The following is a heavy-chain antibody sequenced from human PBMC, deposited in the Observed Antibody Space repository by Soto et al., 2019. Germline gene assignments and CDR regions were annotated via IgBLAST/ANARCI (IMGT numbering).Heavy chain of an antibody. V-gene: IGHV1-18*01. D-gene: IGHD3-10*01. Sequence: ASVKVSCKASGYTFTSYGISWVRQAPGQGLEWMGWISAYNGNTNYAQKLQGRVTMTTDTSTSTAYMELRSLRSDDTAVYSCPRFGRGWVRGVAYYGMYVWGQATTVTVS. CDR2: ISAYNGNT. J-gene: IGHJ6*02. CDR1: GYTFTSYG. CDR3: PRFGRGWVRGVAYYGMYV.